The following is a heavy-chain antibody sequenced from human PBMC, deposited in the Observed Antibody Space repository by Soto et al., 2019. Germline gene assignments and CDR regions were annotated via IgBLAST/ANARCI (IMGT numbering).Heavy chain of an antibody. CDR3: AREAFVSSTIQQRRYFQH. Sequence: GASEKVFSKASGYTFTGNYMHWVREAPGQGLEWMGWINPNSGGTNYAQKFQGWVTMTRDTSISTAYMELSRLRSDDTAVYYCAREAFVSSTIQQRRYFQHWGQGTLVTVSS. J-gene: IGHJ1*01. V-gene: IGHV1-2*04. CDR1: GYTFTGNY. CDR2: INPNSGGT. D-gene: IGHD6-25*01.